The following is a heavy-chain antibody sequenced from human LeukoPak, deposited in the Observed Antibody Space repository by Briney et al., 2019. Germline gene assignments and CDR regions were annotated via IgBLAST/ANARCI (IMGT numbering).Heavy chain of an antibody. CDR2: ISVSGGST. Sequence: GGSLRLSCAASGFTFNTYGMHWVRQAPGKGLEWVSAISVSGGSTYYADSVKGRFTISRDNSKNTLYLQMNSLRAEETAVYYCAKERSRGGDCLDYWGQGTLVTVSS. D-gene: IGHD2-21*02. CDR3: AKERSRGGDCLDY. CDR1: GFTFNTYG. J-gene: IGHJ4*02. V-gene: IGHV3-23*01.